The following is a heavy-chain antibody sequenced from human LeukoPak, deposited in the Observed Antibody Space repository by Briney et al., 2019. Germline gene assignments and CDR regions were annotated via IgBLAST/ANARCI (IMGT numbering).Heavy chain of an antibody. CDR3: ASSTTVPYYFDY. V-gene: IGHV4-4*07. CDR1: GGSISSYY. CDR2: IYTSGST. D-gene: IGHD4-17*01. J-gene: IGHJ4*02. Sequence: SETLSLTCTVSGGSISSYYWSCIRQPAGKGLEWIGRIYTSGSTNYNPSLKSRVTISLDKSKNQFSLKPTSVTAAHTAVYYCASSTTVPYYFDYWGAGTLVTVSS.